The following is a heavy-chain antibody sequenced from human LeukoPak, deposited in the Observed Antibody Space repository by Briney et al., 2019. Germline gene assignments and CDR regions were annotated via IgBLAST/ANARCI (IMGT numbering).Heavy chain of an antibody. CDR2: ISGTSTTI. Sequence: GGSLRLSCAGSGFRFSSYRMNWVRQSPGKGLEWVSFISGTSTTIDYADSVKGRFTISRDNAQNSLYLQMNSLRGEDTAVYYCATSGNYRFDYWVQGTLVTVSS. CDR1: GFRFSSYR. D-gene: IGHD1-26*01. V-gene: IGHV3-48*01. J-gene: IGHJ4*02. CDR3: ATSGNYRFDY.